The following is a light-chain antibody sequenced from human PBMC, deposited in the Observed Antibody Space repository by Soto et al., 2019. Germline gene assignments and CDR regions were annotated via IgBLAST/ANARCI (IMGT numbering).Light chain of an antibody. CDR3: QSYDSRLSHVV. CDR1: SSNIGAGYD. Sequence: QLVLTQPPSVSGAPGQRVTISCTGISSNIGAGYDVHWYQQLPGTAPKPLIYGNSNRPSGVPDRFSGPKSGTSAALAITGLQAEDEADYYCQSYDSRLSHVVFGGGTKLTVL. V-gene: IGLV1-40*01. J-gene: IGLJ2*01. CDR2: GNS.